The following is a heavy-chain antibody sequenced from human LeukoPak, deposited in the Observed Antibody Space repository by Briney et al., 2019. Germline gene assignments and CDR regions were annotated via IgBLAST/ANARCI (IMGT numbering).Heavy chain of an antibody. Sequence: EASVKVSCKASGYTFTSYGISWVRQAPGQGLEWMGWISAYNGNKNYAQKLQGRVTMTTDTSTSTAYMELRSLRSDDTAVYYCATVHCSSTSCYSFDYWGQGTLVTVSS. D-gene: IGHD2-2*02. CDR2: ISAYNGNK. CDR3: ATVHCSSTSCYSFDY. J-gene: IGHJ4*02. V-gene: IGHV1-18*01. CDR1: GYTFTSYG.